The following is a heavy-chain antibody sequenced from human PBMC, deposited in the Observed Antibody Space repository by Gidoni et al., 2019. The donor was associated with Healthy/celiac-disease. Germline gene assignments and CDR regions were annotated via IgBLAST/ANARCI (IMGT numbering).Heavy chain of an antibody. Sequence: EVPLVQSGAEVKKPGEALRLPCKGSGYSFTSYWISWVRQMPGNGLEWMGRIDPSDSYTNYSPSFQGHVTISADKSISTAYLQWSSLMASDTAMYYCARLPVGEQLVIDYYYMDVWGKGTTVTVSS. CDR3: ARLPVGEQLVIDYYYMDV. D-gene: IGHD6-13*01. CDR2: IDPSDSYT. J-gene: IGHJ6*03. CDR1: GYSFTSYW. V-gene: IGHV5-10-1*03.